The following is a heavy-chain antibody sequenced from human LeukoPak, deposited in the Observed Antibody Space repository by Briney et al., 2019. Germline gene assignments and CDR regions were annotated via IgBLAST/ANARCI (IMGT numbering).Heavy chain of an antibody. D-gene: IGHD5/OR15-5a*01. J-gene: IGHJ4*02. CDR2: INTDGSST. V-gene: IGHV3-74*01. CDR3: ARDSVYELDY. Sequence: PGGSLRLSCVASGFTFSSHWMHWVRQAPGKGLVWVSRINTDGSSTNYADSVKGRFTISRDNAENTLFLLMNSLRAEDTAFYYCARDSVYELDYWGQGTLVTVSS. CDR1: GFTFSSHW.